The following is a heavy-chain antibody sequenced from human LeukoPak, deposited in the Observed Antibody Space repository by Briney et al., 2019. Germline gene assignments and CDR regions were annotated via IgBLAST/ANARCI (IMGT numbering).Heavy chain of an antibody. CDR1: GFTFSSYA. D-gene: IGHD2-21*02. V-gene: IGHV3-23*01. Sequence: PGGSLRLSCAASGFTFSSYAMSWVRQAPGKGLEWVSAISGSGGSTYYADSVKGRFTISRDNAKSSLYLQMNSLRAEDTAVYYCARGGGGDLGYAFDIWGQGTMVTVSS. CDR3: ARGGGGDLGYAFDI. J-gene: IGHJ3*02. CDR2: ISGSGGST.